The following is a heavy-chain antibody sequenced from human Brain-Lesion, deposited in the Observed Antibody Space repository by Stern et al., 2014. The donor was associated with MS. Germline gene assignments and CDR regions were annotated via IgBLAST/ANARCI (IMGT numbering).Heavy chain of an antibody. CDR3: AGEEDIRYCSGGSCTGNWFDP. Sequence: QVQLVQSGPGLVKPSETLSLTRTVAGGSVSSTSYAWAWIRQPPGKGLEWIGTIYYSGNTYYSPSLKIRLTISLDTSKNQFPRQLGSVTAADTAVYYCAGEEDIRYCSGGSCTGNWFDPWGQGTLVTVSS. CDR2: IYYSGNT. V-gene: IGHV4-39*01. J-gene: IGHJ5*02. D-gene: IGHD2-15*01. CDR1: GGSVSSTSYA.